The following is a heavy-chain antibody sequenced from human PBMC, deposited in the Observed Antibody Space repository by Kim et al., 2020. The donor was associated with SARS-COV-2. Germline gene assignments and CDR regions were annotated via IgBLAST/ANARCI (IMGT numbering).Heavy chain of an antibody. J-gene: IGHJ2*01. CDR1: GGSFSGYY. Sequence: SQTLSLTCAVYGGSFSGYYWSWIRQPPGKGREWIGEINHSGRTNYNPSLKSRVTISVDTSKNQFSLKLTSVTAAETAVYYCARRLSNTSGSGRHYCDLWG. CDR3: ARRLSNTSGSGRHYCDL. CDR2: INHSGRT. D-gene: IGHD3-10*01. V-gene: IGHV4-34*01.